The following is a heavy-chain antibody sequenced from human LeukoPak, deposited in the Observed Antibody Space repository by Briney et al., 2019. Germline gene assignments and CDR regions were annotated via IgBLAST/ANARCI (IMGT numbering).Heavy chain of an antibody. CDR1: GFTFSSYA. CDR3: AKDYYGSGSCQFDY. Sequence: GGSLRLSCAASGFTFSSYAMSWVRQAPGKGLEWVSAISGSGGSTYYADSVKGRFTISRNNSKNTLYLQMNSLSPEDQAVYYCAKDYYGSGSCQFDYWGQGTLVTVSS. V-gene: IGHV3-23*01. D-gene: IGHD3-10*01. J-gene: IGHJ4*02. CDR2: ISGSGGST.